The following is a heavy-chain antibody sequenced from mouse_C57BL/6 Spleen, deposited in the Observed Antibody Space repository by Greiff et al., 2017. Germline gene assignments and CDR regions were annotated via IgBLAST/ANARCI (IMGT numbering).Heavy chain of an antibody. CDR3: AVLYDGYDFYSAMDY. V-gene: IGHV1-26*01. D-gene: IGHD2-3*01. CDR2: INPNNGGT. CDR1: GYTFTDYY. Sequence: VQLQQSGPELVKPGASVKISCKASGYTFTDYYMNWVKQSHGKSLEWIGDINPNNGGTSYTQKFTGKATLTVDKSSSTAYMELRSLTSEDSAVYYCAVLYDGYDFYSAMDYWGQGTSGTVSS. J-gene: IGHJ4*01.